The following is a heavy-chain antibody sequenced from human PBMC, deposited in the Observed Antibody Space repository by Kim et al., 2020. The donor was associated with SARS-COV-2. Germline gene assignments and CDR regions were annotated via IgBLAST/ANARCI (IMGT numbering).Heavy chain of an antibody. Sequence: SETLSLTCTVSGGSISSSSYYWGWIRQPPGKGLEWIGSIYYSGSTYYNPSLKSRVTISVDTSKNQFSLKLSSVTAADTAVYYCARAGMGSSGWYTFDYWGQGTLVTVSS. CDR3: ARAGMGSSGWYTFDY. J-gene: IGHJ4*02. D-gene: IGHD6-19*01. V-gene: IGHV4-39*01. CDR2: IYYSGST. CDR1: GGSISSSSYY.